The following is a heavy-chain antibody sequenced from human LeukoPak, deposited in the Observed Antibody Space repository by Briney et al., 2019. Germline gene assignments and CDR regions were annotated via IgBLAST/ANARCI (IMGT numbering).Heavy chain of an antibody. Sequence: SQTRSLTCAVAAGSISSGGYSWSWILQPPVKGLEWFGYIYHSGSTYYNPSLKSRGTISVDRSKNQFSLKLSSVTAADTAVYYCARAVNSRYFDWIRGFDYWGQGTLVTVSS. J-gene: IGHJ4*02. CDR2: IYHSGST. V-gene: IGHV4-30-2*01. CDR1: AGSISSGGYS. CDR3: ARAVNSRYFDWIRGFDY. D-gene: IGHD3-9*01.